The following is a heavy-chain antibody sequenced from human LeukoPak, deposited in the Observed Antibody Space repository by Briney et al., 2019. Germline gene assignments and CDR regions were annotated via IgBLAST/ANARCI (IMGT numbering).Heavy chain of an antibody. J-gene: IGHJ4*02. Sequence: GGSLRLSCAASGFTFSSYAMSWVRQAPGKGLEWVSGISGSGGSTYYADSVKGRFTISRDNSKNALYLQMNSLRTEDTAIYYCAKALAGAAARNFDYWGQGTLVTVSS. D-gene: IGHD6-13*01. CDR2: ISGSGGST. V-gene: IGHV3-23*01. CDR3: AKALAGAAARNFDY. CDR1: GFTFSSYA.